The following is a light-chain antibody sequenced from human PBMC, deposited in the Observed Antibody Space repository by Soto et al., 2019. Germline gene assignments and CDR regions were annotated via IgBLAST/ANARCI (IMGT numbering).Light chain of an antibody. CDR3: SSYAGSNNVV. V-gene: IGLV2-8*01. CDR1: SSDVGGYNY. J-gene: IGLJ2*01. CDR2: EVS. Sequence: QSVLTQPPSASGSPGQSVTISCTGTSSDVGGYNYVSWYQQHPGKAPKLIIYEVSKRPSGVPDRFSGSKSGHTASLTVSGLQAEDEADYYCSSYAGSNNVVFGGGTKLTVL.